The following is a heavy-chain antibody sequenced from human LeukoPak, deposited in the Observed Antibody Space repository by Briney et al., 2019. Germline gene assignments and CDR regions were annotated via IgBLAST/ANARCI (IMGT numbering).Heavy chain of an antibody. J-gene: IGHJ6*03. V-gene: IGHV4-59*01. CDR1: GGSISSYY. CDR2: IYYSGST. Sequence: SETLSLTCTVSGGSISSYYWSWIRQPPGKGLEWIGNIYYSGSTDYNPSPKSRVTISVDTSKHQVSLKLSSVTAADTAVYYCTRGSIAYYYMDVWGKGTTVTISS. CDR3: TRGSIAYYYMDV.